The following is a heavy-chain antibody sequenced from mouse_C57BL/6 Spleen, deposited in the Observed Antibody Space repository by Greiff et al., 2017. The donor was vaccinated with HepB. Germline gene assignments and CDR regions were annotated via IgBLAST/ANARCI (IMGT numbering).Heavy chain of an antibody. CDR1: GYAFSSYW. CDR2: IYPGDGDT. CDR3: ARGGGYYGSSYGCAY. J-gene: IGHJ3*01. Sequence: VQLQQSGAELVKPGASVKISCKASGYAFSSYWMNWVKQRPGKGLEWIGQIYPGDGDTNYNGKFKGKATLTADKSSSPAYMQLSSLTSEDSAVYCCARGGGYYGSSYGCAYWGQGTLVTVSA. V-gene: IGHV1-80*01. D-gene: IGHD1-1*01.